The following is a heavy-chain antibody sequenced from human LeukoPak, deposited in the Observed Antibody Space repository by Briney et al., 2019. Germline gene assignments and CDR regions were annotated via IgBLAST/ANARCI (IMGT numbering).Heavy chain of an antibody. J-gene: IGHJ5*02. CDR1: GFTVSSNY. CDR3: AKHSSGYLGSNWFDP. V-gene: IGHV3-66*02. Sequence: QTGGSLRLSCAASGFTVSSNYMSWVRQAPGKGLEWVSVIYSGGSTYYADSVKGRFTISRDNSKNTLYLQMNSLRAEDTAVYYRAKHSSGYLGSNWFDPWGQGTLVTVSS. CDR2: IYSGGST. D-gene: IGHD3-22*01.